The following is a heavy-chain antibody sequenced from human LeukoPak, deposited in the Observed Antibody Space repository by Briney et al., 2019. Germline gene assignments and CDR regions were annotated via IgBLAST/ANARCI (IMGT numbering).Heavy chain of an antibody. D-gene: IGHD3-22*01. Sequence: RPGGSLRLSCAASGFTFSSYGMHWVRQAPGKGLEWVAVIWYDGSNKYYADSVKGRFTISRDNSKNTLYLQMNSLRAEDTAVYYCARGQGYYDSSGYGYYYGMDVWGQGTTVTVSS. V-gene: IGHV3-33*01. CDR3: ARGQGYYDSSGYGYYYGMDV. CDR1: GFTFSSYG. CDR2: IWYDGSNK. J-gene: IGHJ6*02.